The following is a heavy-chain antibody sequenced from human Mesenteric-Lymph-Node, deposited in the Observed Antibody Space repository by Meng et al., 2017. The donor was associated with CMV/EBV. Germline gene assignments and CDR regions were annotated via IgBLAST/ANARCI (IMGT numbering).Heavy chain of an antibody. CDR2: ISSGGSLI. V-gene: IGHV3-11*01. CDR3: VRDSVGATLRFDP. J-gene: IGHJ5*02. Sequence: GESLKISCAASGFTFSDYYMTWIRQAPGKGLEWVSYISSGGSLIYYADSVKGRFTISRDNARNSLYLQMNSPRVEDTAVYYCVRDSVGATLRFDPWGQGTLVTVSS. CDR1: GFTFSDYY. D-gene: IGHD1-26*01.